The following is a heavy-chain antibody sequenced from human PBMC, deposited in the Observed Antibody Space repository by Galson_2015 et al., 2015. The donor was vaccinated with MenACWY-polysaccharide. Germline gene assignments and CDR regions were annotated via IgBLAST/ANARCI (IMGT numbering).Heavy chain of an antibody. V-gene: IGHV1-69*01. Sequence: SCKASGGTFSSYAISWVRQAPGQGLEWMGGIIPIFGTANYAQKFQGRVTITADESTSTAYMELSSPRSEDTAVYYCARGGYSYGTDYFGQGTLVTVSS. CDR1: GGTFSSYA. CDR2: IIPIFGTA. CDR3: ARGGYSYGTDY. J-gene: IGHJ4*02. D-gene: IGHD5-18*01.